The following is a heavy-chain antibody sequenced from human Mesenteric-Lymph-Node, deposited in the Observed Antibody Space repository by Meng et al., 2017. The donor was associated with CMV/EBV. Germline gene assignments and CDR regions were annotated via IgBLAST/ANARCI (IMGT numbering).Heavy chain of an antibody. Sequence: GESLKISCAASGFTFDDYTMHWVRQAPGKGLEWVSLISWDGGSTYYADSVKGRFTISRDNAKNSLYLQMNSLRAEDTAVYYCARSRFVAARISYYYYALDVWGRGTTVTVSS. J-gene: IGHJ6*02. V-gene: IGHV3-43*01. CDR3: ARSRFVAARISYYYYALDV. CDR1: GFTFDDYT. D-gene: IGHD6-6*01. CDR2: ISWDGGST.